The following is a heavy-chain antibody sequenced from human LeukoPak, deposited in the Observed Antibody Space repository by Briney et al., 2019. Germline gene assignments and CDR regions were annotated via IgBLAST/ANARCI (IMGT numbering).Heavy chain of an antibody. CDR1: GGPISSYY. J-gene: IGHJ4*02. CDR2: IYISGST. V-gene: IGHV4-4*07. Sequence: PSETLLLTCTVSGGPISSYYGSWIRQPAGKGLEWIGRIYISGSTNYNPSLKSRVTMSLDTSKNHFSLKLSSVTAADTAVYYCARDQARGNGWDFDYWGQGTLVTVSS. CDR3: ARDQARGNGWDFDY. D-gene: IGHD6-19*01.